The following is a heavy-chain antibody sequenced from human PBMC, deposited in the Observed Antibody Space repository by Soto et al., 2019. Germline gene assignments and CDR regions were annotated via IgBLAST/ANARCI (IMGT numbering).Heavy chain of an antibody. D-gene: IGHD5-18*01. CDR3: ATLVTYGSSYYFDY. CDR1: GYTLTELS. Sequence: ASVKVSCKVSGYTLTELSMHWVRQAPGKGLEWMGGFDPEDGETIYAQKFQGRVTMTEDTSTDTAYMELSSLRSEDTAVYYCATLVTYGSSYYFDYWGQGTLVTVSS. V-gene: IGHV1-24*01. CDR2: FDPEDGET. J-gene: IGHJ4*02.